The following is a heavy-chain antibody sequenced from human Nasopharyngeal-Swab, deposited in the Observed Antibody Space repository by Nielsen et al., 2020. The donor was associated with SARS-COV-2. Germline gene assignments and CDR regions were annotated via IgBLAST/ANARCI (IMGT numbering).Heavy chain of an antibody. V-gene: IGHV3-23*01. CDR2: IVGSGDISGSGGNT. J-gene: IGHJ4*02. CDR3: AKDLRGPYFF. D-gene: IGHD2/OR15-2a*01. Sequence: GESLKISCVASGSSFRTYGMSWVRQAPGKGLEWVAAIVGSGDISGSGGNTYYADSVKGRFAISRDNSKNTLSLQMNSLRAEDTAVYYCAKDLRGPYFFWGQGTLVTVSS. CDR1: GSSFRTYG.